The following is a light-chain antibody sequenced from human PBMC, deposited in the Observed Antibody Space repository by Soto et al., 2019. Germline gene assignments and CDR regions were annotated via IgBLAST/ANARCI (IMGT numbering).Light chain of an antibody. Sequence: QSVLTQPASVSAAPGQSIPLSCTGTSRDDGGYNYVSWYQQHPGKVPKVMIYEVTKRPSGVSNRFSGSKSGNTASLTISGLQAEYEADYYCSSYTSGTTIVVVGGGTKLTVL. CDR1: SRDDGGYNY. V-gene: IGLV2-14*01. CDR3: SSYTSGTTIVV. CDR2: EVT. J-gene: IGLJ2*01.